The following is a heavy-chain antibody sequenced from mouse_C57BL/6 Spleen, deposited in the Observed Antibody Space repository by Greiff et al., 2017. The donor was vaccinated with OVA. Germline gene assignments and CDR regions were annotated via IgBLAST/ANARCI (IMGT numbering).Heavy chain of an antibody. CDR3: ARSGGELGPYY. V-gene: IGHV1-69*01. CDR2: IDPSDSYT. D-gene: IGHD4-1*01. CDR1: GYTFTSYW. Sequence: QVQLQQPGAELVMPGASVKLSCKASGYTFTSYWMHWVKQRPGQGLEWIGEIDPSDSYTNYNQKFKGKSTLTVDKSSSTAYMQLGSLTSEDSAVYYCARSGGELGPYYWGQGTTLTVSS. J-gene: IGHJ2*01.